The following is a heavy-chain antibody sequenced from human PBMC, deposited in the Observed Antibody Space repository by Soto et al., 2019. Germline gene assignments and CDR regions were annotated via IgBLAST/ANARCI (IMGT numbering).Heavy chain of an antibody. V-gene: IGHV4-31*03. J-gene: IGHJ4*02. CDR3: ATTGGYGTPGDY. Sequence: QVYLQEAGPGLVKPSQTLSLNCTVSGGSVSSGDYYWTWIRQHPGKGLEWIGYISYTGSTYYNPSLESRVSISVDTSRTHFSLRLNSVTAADTAVYYCATTGGYGTPGDYWGQGTLVIVSS. CDR1: GGSVSSGDYY. CDR2: ISYTGST. D-gene: IGHD5-12*01.